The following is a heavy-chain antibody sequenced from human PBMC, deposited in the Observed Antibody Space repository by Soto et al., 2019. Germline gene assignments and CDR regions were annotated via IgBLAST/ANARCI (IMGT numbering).Heavy chain of an antibody. D-gene: IGHD5-12*01. V-gene: IGHV4-4*07. Sequence: PSETLSLTCTVSGGSISSYYWSWIRQPAGKGLEWIGRIYTSGSTNYNPSLKSRVTMSVDTSKNQFSLKLGSVTAADSAVYYCARQSIVATSPYVPNWFDPWGQGTLVTVSS. CDR1: GGSISSYY. CDR3: ARQSIVATSPYVPNWFDP. J-gene: IGHJ5*02. CDR2: IYTSGST.